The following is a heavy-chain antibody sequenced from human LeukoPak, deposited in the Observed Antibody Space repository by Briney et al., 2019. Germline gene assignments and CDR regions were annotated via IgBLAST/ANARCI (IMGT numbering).Heavy chain of an antibody. CDR3: ARAFYGDYVGGRDDY. CDR2: IYYSGST. CDR1: GGSISSGDYY. Sequence: PSQNLSLTCTVSGGSISSGDYYWSWIRQPPGKGLEWIGYIYYSGSTYCNPSLKSRVTISVDTSKNQFSLKLSSVTAADTAVYYCARAFYGDYVGGRDDYWGQGTLVTVS. V-gene: IGHV4-30-4*01. J-gene: IGHJ4*02. D-gene: IGHD4-17*01.